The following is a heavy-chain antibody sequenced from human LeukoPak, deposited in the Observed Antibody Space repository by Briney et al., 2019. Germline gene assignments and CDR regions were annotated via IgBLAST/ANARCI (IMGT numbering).Heavy chain of an antibody. CDR3: ASTDYYDSSGYYGFDY. CDR1: GGSLRRYY. CDR2: IYYSGCN. Sequence: SVTVSLPRTVSGGSLRRYYWSWLRQPPGTGREGIGYIYYSGCNNDHPSLTGPVTISVDTSKNQLSLKQSSVIAADAAVYYCASTDYYDSSGYYGFDYWGQGTLVTVSS. V-gene: IGHV4-59*08. J-gene: IGHJ4*02. D-gene: IGHD3-22*01.